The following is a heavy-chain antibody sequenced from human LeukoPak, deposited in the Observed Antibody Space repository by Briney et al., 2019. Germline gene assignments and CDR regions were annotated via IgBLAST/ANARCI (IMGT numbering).Heavy chain of an antibody. D-gene: IGHD6-19*01. CDR1: GFTVSSNY. CDR3: ASQRGRSSGWFDY. Sequence: QPGGSLRLSCAASGFTVSSNYMSWVRQAPGKGLEWVSVIYSGGSTYYADSVKGRLTISRDNSKNTLYLQMNSLRVEDTAVYYCASQRGRSSGWFDYWGQGTLVTVSS. V-gene: IGHV3-66*04. J-gene: IGHJ4*02. CDR2: IYSGGST.